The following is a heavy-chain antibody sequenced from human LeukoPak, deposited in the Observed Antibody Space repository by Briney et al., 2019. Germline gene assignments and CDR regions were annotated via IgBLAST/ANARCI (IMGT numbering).Heavy chain of an antibody. CDR2: IKQDGSEK. CDR3: ARDQGLSVADLFDY. V-gene: IGHV3-7*03. CDR1: GFPFSSYW. Sequence: PGGSLRLSCAASGFPFSSYWMSWVRPAPGKGLEWVANIKQDGSEKYYVDSVKGRFTISRDNAKNSLYLQMNSLRAEDTAVYYCARDQGLSVADLFDYWGQGALVTVSS. D-gene: IGHD6-19*01. J-gene: IGHJ4*02.